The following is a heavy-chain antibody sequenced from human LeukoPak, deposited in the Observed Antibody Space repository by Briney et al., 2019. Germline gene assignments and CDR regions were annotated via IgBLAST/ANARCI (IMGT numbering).Heavy chain of an antibody. Sequence: PGGSLRLSCAASGFTFSSYAMSWVRQAPGKGLEWVPAISGSGGSTYYADSVKGRFTISRDNSKNTLYLQMNSLRAEDTAVYYCAKGNDFWSGYCFDYWGQGTLVTVSS. V-gene: IGHV3-23*01. CDR2: ISGSGGST. CDR3: AKGNDFWSGYCFDY. D-gene: IGHD3-3*01. CDR1: GFTFSSYA. J-gene: IGHJ4*02.